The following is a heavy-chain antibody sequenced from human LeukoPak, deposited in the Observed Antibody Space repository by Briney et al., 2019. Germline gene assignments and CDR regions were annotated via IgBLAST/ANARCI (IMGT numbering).Heavy chain of an antibody. V-gene: IGHV3-30*04. Sequence: GGSLRLSCAASGFTFSSYAMHWVRQAPGKGLEWVAVISYDGSNKYYADSVKGRFTISRDNSKNTLYLQMNSLRAEDTAVYYCARDSSPYYDSSGTDYWGQGTLVTVSS. CDR2: ISYDGSNK. CDR3: ARDSSPYYDSSGTDY. D-gene: IGHD3-22*01. CDR1: GFTFSSYA. J-gene: IGHJ4*02.